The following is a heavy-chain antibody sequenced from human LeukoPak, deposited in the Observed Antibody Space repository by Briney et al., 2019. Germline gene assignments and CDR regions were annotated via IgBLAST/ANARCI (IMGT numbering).Heavy chain of an antibody. CDR3: ASFPRIVATQNFDY. Sequence: SETLSLTCTVSGGSISSDYWSWIRQSPGKGLEWIGYIYYSGTTSYNPSLKSRVTISLDTSKNQFSLKLSSVTAADTAVYYCASFPRIVATQNFDYWGQGTLVTVSS. J-gene: IGHJ4*02. CDR2: IYYSGTT. CDR1: GGSISSDY. D-gene: IGHD5-12*01. V-gene: IGHV4-59*12.